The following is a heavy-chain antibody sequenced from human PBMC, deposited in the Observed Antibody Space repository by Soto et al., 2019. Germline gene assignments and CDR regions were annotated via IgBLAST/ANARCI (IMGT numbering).Heavy chain of an antibody. J-gene: IGHJ6*02. CDR2: INTAGSTK. CDR1: GFTSSNFE. Sequence: GGSLRLSCAASGFTSSNFEMNWVRQAPGKGLEWVSYINTAGSTKYYAESVKGRFTISRDNARNSLFLQMNSLRAEDTAVYYCARAECSSPDCLTAYYSYGLDVWGQGSTVTVSS. CDR3: ARAECSSPDCLTAYYSYGLDV. D-gene: IGHD3-9*01. V-gene: IGHV3-48*03.